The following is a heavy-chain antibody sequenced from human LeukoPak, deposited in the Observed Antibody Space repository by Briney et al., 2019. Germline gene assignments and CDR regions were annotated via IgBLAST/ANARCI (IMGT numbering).Heavy chain of an antibody. V-gene: IGHV1-2*02. CDR3: ARDRVYCSGGSCYPTPDYYYYYGMDV. CDR2: INPNSGGT. D-gene: IGHD2-15*01. Sequence: ASVKVSCKASGYTFAGYYMHWVRQAPGQGLEWMGWINPNSGGTNYAQKFQGRVTMTRDTSISTANMELSRLRSDDTAVYYCARDRVYCSGGSCYPTPDYYYYYGMDVWGQGTTVTVSS. J-gene: IGHJ6*02. CDR1: GYTFAGYY.